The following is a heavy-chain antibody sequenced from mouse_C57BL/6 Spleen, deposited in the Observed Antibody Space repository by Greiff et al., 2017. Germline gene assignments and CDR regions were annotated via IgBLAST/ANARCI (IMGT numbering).Heavy chain of an antibody. Sequence: VHVKQSGPELVKPGDSVKISCKASGYSFTGYFMNWVMQSHGKSLEWIGRINPYNGDTFYNQKFKGKATLTVDKSSSTAHMELRSLTSEDSAVYYCARNGYDYEYYFDYWGQGTTLTVSS. J-gene: IGHJ2*01. CDR2: INPYNGDT. D-gene: IGHD2-4*01. CDR1: GYSFTGYF. V-gene: IGHV1-20*01. CDR3: ARNGYDYEYYFDY.